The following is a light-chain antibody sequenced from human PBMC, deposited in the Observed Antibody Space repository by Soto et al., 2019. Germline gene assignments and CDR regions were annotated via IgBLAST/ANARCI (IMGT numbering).Light chain of an antibody. Sequence: ELVLTQSPGTLSVSPGERATLSCRASQTIRDSYVAWYQQKPGQAPRLLIYGASNRATGVPDRFSGRGSGTGFTLISSRLEPEDFAVYYCQQYGSSPLTFGGGTKVEIK. J-gene: IGKJ4*01. CDR3: QQYGSSPLT. CDR1: QTIRDSY. CDR2: GAS. V-gene: IGKV3-20*01.